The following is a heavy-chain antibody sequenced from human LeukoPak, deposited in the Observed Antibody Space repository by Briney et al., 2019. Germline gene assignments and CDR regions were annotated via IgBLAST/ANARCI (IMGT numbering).Heavy chain of an antibody. CDR1: GYTFTSYG. D-gene: IGHD5-18*01. CDR2: ISAYNGNT. J-gene: IGHJ4*02. V-gene: IGHV1-18*01. CDR3: AREEGERGYSYGSFDY. Sequence: ASVKVSCKASGYTFTSYGISWVRQAPGQGLEWMGWISAYNGNTNYAQKLQGRVTMTTDTSTSTAYMELRSLRSDDTAVYYCAREEGERGYSYGSFDYWGQGTLVTVSS.